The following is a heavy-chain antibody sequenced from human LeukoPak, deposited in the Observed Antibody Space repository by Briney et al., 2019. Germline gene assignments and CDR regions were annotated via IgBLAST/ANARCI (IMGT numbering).Heavy chain of an antibody. CDR2: IYTSGST. D-gene: IGHD2-2*01. CDR3: ARANLDHYCSSTSCYDAFDI. CDR1: GGSISSYY. V-gene: IGHV4-4*07. Sequence: SETLSLTCTVSGGSISSYYWSWIRQPAGRGLEWIGRIYTSGSTNYNPSLKSRVTMSVDTSKNQFSLKLSSATAAGTAVYYCARANLDHYCSSTSCYDAFDIWGQGTMVTVSS. J-gene: IGHJ3*02.